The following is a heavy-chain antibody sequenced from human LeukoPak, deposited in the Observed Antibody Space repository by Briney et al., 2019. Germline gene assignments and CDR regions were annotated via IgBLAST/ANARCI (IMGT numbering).Heavy chain of an antibody. D-gene: IGHD3-22*01. CDR2: ISDSGGSK. CDR3: AKRGVVIRVILVGFHKEAYYFDS. V-gene: IGHV3-23*01. CDR1: GITLSNYG. Sequence: WGSLRLSCTVSGITLSNYGRSWVRQAPGKGLEWVAGISDSGGSKYYADPVNGRFTVSRDNHKSTLYLQKKSLRAEDTAVYFCAKRGVVIRVILVGFHKEAYYFDSWGQGALVTVSS. J-gene: IGHJ4*02.